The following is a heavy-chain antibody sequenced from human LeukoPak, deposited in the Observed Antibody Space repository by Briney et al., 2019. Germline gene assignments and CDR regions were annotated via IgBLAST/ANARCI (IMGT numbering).Heavy chain of an antibody. CDR2: ITASGTAM. J-gene: IGHJ4*02. CDR1: GFTFSSYS. D-gene: IGHD1-26*01. Sequence: PGGSLLLSCAASGFTFSSYSMNWVRQAPGKGLEWVSHITASGTAMFYADSVKGRFTISRDNAKNSLYLQMNSLRDEDTAVYYCASSGSYRFDYWGQGTLVTVSS. CDR3: ASSGSYRFDY. V-gene: IGHV3-48*02.